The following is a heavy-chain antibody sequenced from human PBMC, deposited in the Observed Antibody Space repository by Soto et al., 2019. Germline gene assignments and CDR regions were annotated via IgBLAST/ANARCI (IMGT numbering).Heavy chain of an antibody. D-gene: IGHD4-17*01. CDR1: GGSFSGYF. CDR3: ARSPVTVVTDWYFDL. J-gene: IGHJ2*01. CDR2: INQSGSS. V-gene: IGHV4-34*01. Sequence: PSETLSLTCAVYGGSFSGYFWTWIRQPPGKGLEWIGEINQSGSSNYNPSLKSRIAISVDTSNNQFSLRLRSVTAADTAVYYCARSPVTVVTDWYFDLWGRGTLVTVSS.